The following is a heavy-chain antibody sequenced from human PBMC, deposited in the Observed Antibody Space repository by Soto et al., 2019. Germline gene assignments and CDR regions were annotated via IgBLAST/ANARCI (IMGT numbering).Heavy chain of an antibody. V-gene: IGHV3-9*01. CDR3: AKDVRRSGRLTGAFDI. Sequence: GGSLRLSCAASGFTFDDYAMHWVRQAPGKGLEWVSGISWNSGSRGYADSVKGRFTISRDNAKNSLTLQMNSLRAADTALYYCAKDVRRSGRLTGAFDIWGQGTMVTVSS. CDR2: ISWNSGSR. D-gene: IGHD5-12*01. CDR1: GFTFDDYA. J-gene: IGHJ3*02.